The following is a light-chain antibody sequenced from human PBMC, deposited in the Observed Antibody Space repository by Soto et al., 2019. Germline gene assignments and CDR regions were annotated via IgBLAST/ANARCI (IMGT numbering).Light chain of an antibody. Sequence: QSALTQPRSVSGSPGQSVTISCTGTSSDVGGYNYVSWYHQHPGKAPKVMIYDVSERPSGVPDRFSGSKSGNTASLTISGLQAEDEADYYCCSYAGSPRYVFGTGNKLTVL. J-gene: IGLJ1*01. CDR3: CSYAGSPRYV. CDR1: SSDVGGYNY. V-gene: IGLV2-11*01. CDR2: DVS.